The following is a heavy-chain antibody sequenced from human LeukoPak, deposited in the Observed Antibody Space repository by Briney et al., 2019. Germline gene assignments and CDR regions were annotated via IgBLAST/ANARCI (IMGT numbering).Heavy chain of an antibody. J-gene: IGHJ4*02. CDR1: GFTFSNYS. D-gene: IGHD3-3*01. Sequence: GGSLRLSCAASGFTFSNYSVNWVRQAPGKGLEWVSYISSSSGTIYYADSVKGRFTISRDSAKNSLFLQMNSLRAEDTAVYYCARGVLRFLEWLYGDYFDYWGKGTLVTVSS. CDR2: ISSSSGTI. V-gene: IGHV3-48*01. CDR3: ARGVLRFLEWLYGDYFDY.